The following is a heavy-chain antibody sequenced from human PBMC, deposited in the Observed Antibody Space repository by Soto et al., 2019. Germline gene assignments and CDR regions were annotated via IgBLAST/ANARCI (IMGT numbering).Heavy chain of an antibody. D-gene: IGHD2-2*02. CDR3: AKDYIVVVPAAIEDFDY. J-gene: IGHJ4*02. V-gene: IGHV3-23*01. Sequence: EVQLLESGGGLVQPGGSLRLSCAASGFTFSSYAMSWVRQAPGKGLEWVSAISGSGGSTYYADSVKGRFTISRDNSKNPLYLQMTSLRAEDTAVYYCAKDYIVVVPAAIEDFDYWGQGTLVTVSS. CDR2: ISGSGGST. CDR1: GFTFSSYA.